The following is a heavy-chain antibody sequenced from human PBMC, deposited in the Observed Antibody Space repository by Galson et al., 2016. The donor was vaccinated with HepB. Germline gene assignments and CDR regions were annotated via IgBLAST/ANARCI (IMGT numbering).Heavy chain of an antibody. CDR3: ARPYEQPVPYFDY. Sequence: LRLSCAASGFTFSAYAMHWVRQAPGKGLDWVAIISYEGSNKYYADSVKGRFTISRDNANNTLYLQMNSLRAEDKAVYYCARPYEQPVPYFDYWCQGTLVTVSS. CDR1: GFTFSAYA. CDR2: ISYEGSNK. D-gene: IGHD5-12*01. J-gene: IGHJ4*02. V-gene: IGHV3-30-3*01.